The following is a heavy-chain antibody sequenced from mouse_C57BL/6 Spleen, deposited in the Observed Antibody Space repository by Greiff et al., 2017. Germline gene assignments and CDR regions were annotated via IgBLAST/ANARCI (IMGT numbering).Heavy chain of an antibody. Sequence: EVHLVESGPGLVKPSQSLSLTCSVTGYSITSGYYWNWIRQFPGNKLEWMGYISYDGSNNYNPSLKNRISITRDPSKNQFFLKLNSVTTEDTATYYCARGDYYGSSYFDYWGQGTTLTVSS. V-gene: IGHV3-6*01. J-gene: IGHJ2*01. CDR3: ARGDYYGSSYFDY. D-gene: IGHD1-1*01. CDR2: ISYDGSN. CDR1: GYSITSGYY.